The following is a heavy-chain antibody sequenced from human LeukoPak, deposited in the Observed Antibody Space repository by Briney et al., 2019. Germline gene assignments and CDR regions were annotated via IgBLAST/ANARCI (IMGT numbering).Heavy chain of an antibody. Sequence: ASVKVSCKASGGTFSSYAISWVRQAPGQGLEWMGWISAYNGNTNYAQKLQGRVTMTTDTSTSTAYMELRSLRSDDTAVYYCASSRDYHYDRSDLGMDVWGQGTTVTVSS. D-gene: IGHD3-22*01. J-gene: IGHJ6*02. CDR2: ISAYNGNT. CDR3: ASSRDYHYDRSDLGMDV. CDR1: GGTFSSYA. V-gene: IGHV1-18*01.